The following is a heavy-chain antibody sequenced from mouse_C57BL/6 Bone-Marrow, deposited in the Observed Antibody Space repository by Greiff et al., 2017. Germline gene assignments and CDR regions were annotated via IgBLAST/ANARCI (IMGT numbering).Heavy chain of an antibody. CDR1: GYTFTSYW. CDR2: IFPGDGDT. CDR3: ARGAY. V-gene: IGHV1-80*01. Sequence: VQLQQPGAELVKPGASVKVSCKASGYTFTSYWMHWVKQRPGKGLEWIGQIFPGDGDTNYNGKFKGKATLTADKSSSPAYMQLSSLTSEDSAVYFCARGAYWGQGTLVTVSA. J-gene: IGHJ3*01.